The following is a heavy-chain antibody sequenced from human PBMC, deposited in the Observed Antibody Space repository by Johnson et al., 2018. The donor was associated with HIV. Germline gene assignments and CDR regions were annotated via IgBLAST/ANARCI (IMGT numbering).Heavy chain of an antibody. Sequence: VQLVESGGGVVQPGGSLRLSCAASGFTFSSYGMHWVRQAPGKGLEWVSYITGSGTVVYYADSVKGRFPISRDNAKNSLYLQMNSLRADDTAVYYCASHRSIAADDAFDIWGQGTMVTVSS. CDR3: ASHRSIAADDAFDI. CDR1: GFTFSSYG. CDR2: ITGSGTVV. J-gene: IGHJ3*02. V-gene: IGHV3-48*04. D-gene: IGHD6-13*01.